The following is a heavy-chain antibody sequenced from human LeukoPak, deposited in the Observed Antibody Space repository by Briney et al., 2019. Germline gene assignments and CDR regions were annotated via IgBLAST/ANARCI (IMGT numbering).Heavy chain of an antibody. V-gene: IGHV4-59*01. CDR1: GGSISSYY. Sequence: PSETLSLTCTVSGGSISSYYWSWIRQPPGKGLEWIGYIYYSGSTNYNPSLKSRVTISVDTSKNQFSLKLSSETAADTAVYYCARDSGNLRDDAFDIWGQGTMVTVSS. CDR2: IYYSGST. CDR3: ARDSGNLRDDAFDI. D-gene: IGHD1-14*01. J-gene: IGHJ3*02.